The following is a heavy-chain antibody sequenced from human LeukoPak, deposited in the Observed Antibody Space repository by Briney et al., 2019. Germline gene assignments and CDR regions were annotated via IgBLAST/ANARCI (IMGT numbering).Heavy chain of an antibody. CDR2: IYYSGST. V-gene: IGHV4-30-4*01. CDR1: GGSISRGDYY. D-gene: IGHD3-22*01. CDR3: ARVGWSGSSGFLDY. J-gene: IGHJ4*02. Sequence: SETLSLTCTVSGGSISRGDYYWRWIRHPPGKGLEWIGYIYYSGSTFYNPSLKSRVTISVDTSKNQFSFKLSSVTAADAAVYYCARVGWSGSSGFLDYWGQGTLVTVSS.